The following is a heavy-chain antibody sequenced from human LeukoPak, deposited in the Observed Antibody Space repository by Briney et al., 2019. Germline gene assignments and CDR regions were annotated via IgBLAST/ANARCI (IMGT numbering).Heavy chain of an antibody. CDR2: IYSSGST. Sequence: SETLSLTCTVSGGSISSYYWSWIRQPAGKGLEWIGRIYSSGSTDYNPSLKSRVTMSVDTSKNQFSLKMRSVTAADTAVYYCARGIAAASERAFDIWGQGTMVTVSS. J-gene: IGHJ3*02. CDR1: GGSISSYY. CDR3: ARGIAAASERAFDI. D-gene: IGHD6-13*01. V-gene: IGHV4-4*07.